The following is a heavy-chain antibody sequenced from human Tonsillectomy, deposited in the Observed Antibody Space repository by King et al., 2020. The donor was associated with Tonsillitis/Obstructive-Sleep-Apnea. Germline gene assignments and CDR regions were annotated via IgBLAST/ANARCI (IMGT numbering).Heavy chain of an antibody. D-gene: IGHD1-1*01. CDR2: VYPGDSDA. CDR3: ARLQSTSGTFDY. J-gene: IGHJ4*02. CDR1: GYNFTNYY. Sequence: VQLVESGAEVKKPGESLKISCEGSGYNFTNYYIAWVRQMPGKGLEWMGIVYPGDSDARYSPSFQAQVTISAEKSISTAYLQWSSLKASDTAMYYCARLQSTSGTFDYWGQGTLVTVSS. V-gene: IGHV5-51*01.